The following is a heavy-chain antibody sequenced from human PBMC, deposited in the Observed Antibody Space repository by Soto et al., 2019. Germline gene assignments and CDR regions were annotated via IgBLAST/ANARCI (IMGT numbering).Heavy chain of an antibody. CDR2: INPSGGST. J-gene: IGHJ6*02. D-gene: IGHD2-2*01. CDR1: GYTFTSSD. V-gene: IGHV1-46*01. CDR3: ARGYCISTSCDNGDGIDV. Sequence: ASVKVSCKASGYTFTSSDLHWVRQAPGQGLEWMGIINPSGGSTTYAQTFQGRVTMTRDTSTSTVYVELSSLRSEDTAVYYCARGYCISTSCDNGDGIDVWGQGTTVTVSS.